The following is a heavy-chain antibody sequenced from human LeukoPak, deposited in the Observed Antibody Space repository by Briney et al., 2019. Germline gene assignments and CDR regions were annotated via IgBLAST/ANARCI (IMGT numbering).Heavy chain of an antibody. D-gene: IGHD3-3*02. CDR1: GGSISSYY. CDR3: ARDRILYY. CDR2: IYYSGST. Sequence: SETLSLTCTVSGGSISSYYWSWIRQSPGKGLEWIGYIYYSGSTNYNPSLRSRVTISVDTSKNQFSLKLSSVTAADTAVYYCARDRILYYWGQGTLVTVSS. J-gene: IGHJ4*02. V-gene: IGHV4-59*01.